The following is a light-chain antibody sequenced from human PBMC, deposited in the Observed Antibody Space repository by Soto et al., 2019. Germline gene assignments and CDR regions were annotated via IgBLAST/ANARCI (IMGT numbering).Light chain of an antibody. CDR3: WGRNIWPRI. J-gene: IGKJ2*01. Sequence: ETVLTQSPATLSLSPGERATLSCRASQSVSIYLAWYQQKPCQAPSLLIYDASKMATGDPATFSGSGSGIDFPLAIRSLACDDFAVYYCWGRNIWPRIFDQGTNVEIK. CDR1: QSVSIY. CDR2: DAS. V-gene: IGKV3-11*01.